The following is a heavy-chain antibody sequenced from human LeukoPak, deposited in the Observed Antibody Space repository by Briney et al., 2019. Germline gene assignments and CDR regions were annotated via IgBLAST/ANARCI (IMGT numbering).Heavy chain of an antibody. D-gene: IGHD1-26*01. CDR2: ISYDDTNK. V-gene: IGHV3-30*04. CDR1: GFTFSNYA. J-gene: IGHJ3*02. CDR3: AKGGGSYLAGAFDI. Sequence: PGGSLRLSCAASGFTFSNYALHWVRQAPGKGLEWVAVISYDDTNKYYVDSVKGRFTISRDNSKNTLYLQMNSLRAEDTAVYYCAKGGGSYLAGAFDIWGQGTMVTVSS.